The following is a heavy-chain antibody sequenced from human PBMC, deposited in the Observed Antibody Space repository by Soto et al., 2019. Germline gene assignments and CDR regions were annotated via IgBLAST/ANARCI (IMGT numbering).Heavy chain of an antibody. CDR1: GFTFSDYY. CDR3: XRXXXXXSGPKEYYFDY. J-gene: IGHJ4*01. V-gene: IGHV3-11*01. D-gene: IGHD3-10*01. Sequence: QVQLVESGGGLVKPGGSLRLSCAASGFTFSDYYMSCIRQAPGKGPAWVSYISSSDSTIYYADSVKCPVTISRDNAKNSLYLQRNRLRAEDTAVYYXXRXXXXXSGPKEYYFDYCGRGTLVTXSS. CDR2: ISSSDSTI.